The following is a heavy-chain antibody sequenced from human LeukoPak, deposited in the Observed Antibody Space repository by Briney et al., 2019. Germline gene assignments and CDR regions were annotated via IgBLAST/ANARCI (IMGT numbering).Heavy chain of an antibody. CDR3: ARDKDAPKLVYYGMDV. D-gene: IGHD1-1*01. Sequence: GGSLRLSCAASGFTFSSYAMHWVRQAPGKGLEWVAIISYDGSNKYYADSVKGRFTISRDTSKNTLYLQMNSLRAEDTAVYYCARDKDAPKLVYYGMDVWGQGTTVTASS. V-gene: IGHV3-30-3*01. J-gene: IGHJ6*02. CDR1: GFTFSSYA. CDR2: ISYDGSNK.